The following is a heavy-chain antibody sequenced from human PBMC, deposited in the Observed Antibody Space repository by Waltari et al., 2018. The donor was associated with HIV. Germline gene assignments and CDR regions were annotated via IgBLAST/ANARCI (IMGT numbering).Heavy chain of an antibody. CDR3: ARDTGYCSFGSCSYNWLDP. D-gene: IGHD2-15*01. Sequence: QVHLVESGGGVVQPGRSLSLACAASGFSFSIYAIPWFRTAPGKGLEWVARISYDGSNNYYADSVNGRFTISRDNSKNTLYLQMNSLRAEDTSVYYCARDTGYCSFGSCSYNWLDPWGQGTLVSVSS. CDR1: GFSFSIYA. J-gene: IGHJ5*02. V-gene: IGHV3-30*01. CDR2: ISYDGSNN.